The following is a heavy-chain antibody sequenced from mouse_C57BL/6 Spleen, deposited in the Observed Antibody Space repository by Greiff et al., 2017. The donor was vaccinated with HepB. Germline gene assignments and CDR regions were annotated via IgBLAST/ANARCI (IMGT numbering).Heavy chain of an antibody. D-gene: IGHD2-1*01. J-gene: IGHJ3*01. CDR2: INYDGSST. CDR3: ASYGKSFAY. V-gene: IGHV5-16*01. CDR1: GFTFSDYY. Sequence: EVKLMESEGGLVQPGSSMKLSCTASGFTFSDYYMAWVRQVPEKGLEWVANINYDGSSTYYLDSLKSRFIISRDNAKNILYLQMSSLKSEDTATYYCASYGKSFAYWGQGTLVTVSA.